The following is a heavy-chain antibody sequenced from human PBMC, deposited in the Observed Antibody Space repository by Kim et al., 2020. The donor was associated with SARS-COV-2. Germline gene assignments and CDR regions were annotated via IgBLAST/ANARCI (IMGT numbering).Heavy chain of an antibody. CDR1: GYTFTSYD. Sequence: ASVKVSCKASGYTFTSYDINWVRQAPGQGLEWMGRISVSNGKTNYAQNLQGRVTMTTDTSTTTAHMELRSLGFDDTAVYYCARSFTLYGMDVWGQGTTVTVSS. CDR2: ISVSNGKT. CDR3: ARSFTLYGMDV. V-gene: IGHV1-18*04. J-gene: IGHJ6*02.